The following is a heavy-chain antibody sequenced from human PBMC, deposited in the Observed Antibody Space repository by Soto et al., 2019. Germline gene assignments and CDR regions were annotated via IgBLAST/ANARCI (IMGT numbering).Heavy chain of an antibody. D-gene: IGHD6-6*01. J-gene: IGHJ4*02. CDR3: ERRHLVAH. CDR1: GGSFSGYY. Sequence: SETLSLTCAVYGGSFSGYYWTWIRQPPGKGLEWIGEINHSGSTNYNPSLKSRVTISVDTSKNQFSLKLSSVTAADTAVYYCERRHLVAHWTQGNLVTVS. V-gene: IGHV4-34*01. CDR2: INHSGST.